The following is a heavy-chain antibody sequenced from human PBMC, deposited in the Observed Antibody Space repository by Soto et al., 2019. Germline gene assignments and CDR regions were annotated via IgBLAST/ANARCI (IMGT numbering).Heavy chain of an antibody. CDR2: INPGNSET. V-gene: IGHV5-51*01. CDR1: GYSFINYW. Sequence: PGEALKISCKASGYSFINYWIGWVRQMPGKGLELMAIINPGNSETRYSPAFQGQVTISAEKSVTTNYLQWDSLKASDSAMYFCARPDKNYVAXWGQGTLVTVSX. J-gene: IGHJ4*02. CDR3: ARPDKNYVAX.